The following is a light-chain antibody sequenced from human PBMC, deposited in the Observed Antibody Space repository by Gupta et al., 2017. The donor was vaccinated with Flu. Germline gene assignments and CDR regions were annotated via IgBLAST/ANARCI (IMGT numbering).Light chain of an antibody. J-gene: IGKJ2*03. CDR3: QQRSNWPYS. Sequence: EIVLTQSPATLSLSPGARATLSCRPSQSVSSYLACYQQKPGQAPRRLIYDASNRATGIPARLRGSRSSRDFTLTISSLEPEDDVVFYCQQRSNWPYSFGQGTKLEIK. CDR2: DAS. V-gene: IGKV3-11*02. CDR1: QSVSSY.